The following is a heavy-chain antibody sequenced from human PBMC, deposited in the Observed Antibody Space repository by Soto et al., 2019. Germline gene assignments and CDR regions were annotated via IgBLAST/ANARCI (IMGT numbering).Heavy chain of an antibody. CDR2: IWYDGSNK. Sequence: PGGALRRSCAASGFTFSSYGMHWVRQAPGKGLEGVAVIWYDGSNKYYADSVKGRFTISRDNSKNTLYLQMNSLRAEDTAVYYCARGAGGSGSYYSYFDYWGQGTLVTVSX. J-gene: IGHJ4*02. CDR1: GFTFSSYG. CDR3: ARGAGGSGSYYSYFDY. V-gene: IGHV3-33*01. D-gene: IGHD3-10*01.